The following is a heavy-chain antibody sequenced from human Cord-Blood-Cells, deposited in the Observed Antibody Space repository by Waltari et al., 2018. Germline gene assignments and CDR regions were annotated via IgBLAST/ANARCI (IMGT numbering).Heavy chain of an antibody. J-gene: IGHJ6*03. CDR2: IYYSGST. V-gene: IGHV4-59*01. CDR3: ARGVDSSGYYPYYYYYMDV. Sequence: QVQLQESGPGLVKPSETLSLTCTVSGGSISSYYWSWIRQPPGKGLEWIGYIYYSGSTNYNPSLKSRVTISVDTSKNQFSLKLSSVTAADTAVYYCARGVDSSGYYPYYYYYMDVWGKGTTVTVSS. CDR1: GGSISSYY. D-gene: IGHD3-22*01.